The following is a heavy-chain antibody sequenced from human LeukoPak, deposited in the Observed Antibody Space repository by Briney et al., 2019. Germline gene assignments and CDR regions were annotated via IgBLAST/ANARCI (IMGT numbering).Heavy chain of an antibody. Sequence: ASVKVSCKVSGYTLAELSMHWVRQAPGKGLEWMGGFDPEDGETIYAQKFQGRVTMTEHTSTGTVYMELSSLRSEDTDVYYCATEYSSGWSFDYWGQGTMVTVSS. D-gene: IGHD6-19*01. CDR3: ATEYSSGWSFDY. CDR1: GYTLAELS. V-gene: IGHV1-24*01. CDR2: FDPEDGET. J-gene: IGHJ4*02.